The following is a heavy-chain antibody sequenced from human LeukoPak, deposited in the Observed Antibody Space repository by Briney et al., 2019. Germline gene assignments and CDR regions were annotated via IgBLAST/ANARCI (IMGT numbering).Heavy chain of an antibody. D-gene: IGHD2-2*01. CDR1: GYTFTSYG. J-gene: IGHJ6*02. CDR3: ARIDIVVVPAAIDYYYYGMDV. Sequence: ASVEVSCKASGYTFTSYGISWVRQAPGQGLEWMGWISAYNGNTNYAQKLQGRVTMTTDTSTSTAYMELRSLRSDDTAVYYCARIDIVVVPAAIDYYYYGMDVWGQGTTVTVSS. CDR2: ISAYNGNT. V-gene: IGHV1-18*01.